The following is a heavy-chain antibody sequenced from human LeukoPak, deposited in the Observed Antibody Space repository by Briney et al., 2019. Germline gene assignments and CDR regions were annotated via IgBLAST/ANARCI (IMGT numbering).Heavy chain of an antibody. J-gene: IGHJ4*02. V-gene: IGHV1-24*01. D-gene: IGHD5-24*01. CDR3: ARGGLEMATTQFDY. CDR2: FDPEDGET. Sequence: ASVKVSCKVSGYTLTELSMHWVRQAPGKGLEWMGGFDPEDGETIYAQRFQGRVTMTEDTSTDTAYMELSSLRSEDTAVYYCARGGLEMATTQFDYWGQGTLVTVSS. CDR1: GYTLTELS.